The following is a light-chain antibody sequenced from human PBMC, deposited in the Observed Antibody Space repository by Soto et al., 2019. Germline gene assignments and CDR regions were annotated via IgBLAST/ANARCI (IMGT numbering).Light chain of an antibody. CDR1: QSVRSN. J-gene: IGKJ4*01. CDR2: GAS. CDR3: QPYNNWPLT. V-gene: IGKV3-15*01. Sequence: IFMTQSPSTLSASPGGIVTPSCRASQSVRSNLVWYQQRPGQAPRLLIYGASSRATGVPARFSGSRSGPEFTLTINSLQSEDFAIYYCQPYNNWPLTFGGGTKVDIK.